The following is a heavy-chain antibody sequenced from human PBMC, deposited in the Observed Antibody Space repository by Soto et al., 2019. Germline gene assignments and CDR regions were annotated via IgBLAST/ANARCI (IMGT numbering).Heavy chain of an antibody. Sequence: EVQLLESGGGLVHPGGSVRISCAASEFTFSGYAMNWVRQAPGKGLEWVSGISGSGGRTYYADSVKGRFTISRDNSKNTLYLQLNSLRAEDTAVYYCAKRGPGGIVVVISATTGDFDYWGQGTLVTVSS. D-gene: IGHD2-15*01. J-gene: IGHJ4*02. CDR1: EFTFSGYA. V-gene: IGHV3-23*01. CDR2: ISGSGGRT. CDR3: AKRGPGGIVVVISATTGDFDY.